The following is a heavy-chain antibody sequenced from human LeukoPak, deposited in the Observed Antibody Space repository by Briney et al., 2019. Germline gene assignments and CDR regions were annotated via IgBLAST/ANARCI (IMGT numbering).Heavy chain of an antibody. J-gene: IGHJ6*02. CDR3: ATDIRYFDPPYGMDV. Sequence: ASVKVSCKVPGYTLTELSMHWVRQAPGKGLEWMGGFDPEDGETIYAQKFQGRVTMTEDTSTDTAYMELSSLRSEDTAVYYCATDIRYFDPPYGMDVWGQGTTVTVSS. D-gene: IGHD3-9*01. CDR2: FDPEDGET. V-gene: IGHV1-24*01. CDR1: GYTLTELS.